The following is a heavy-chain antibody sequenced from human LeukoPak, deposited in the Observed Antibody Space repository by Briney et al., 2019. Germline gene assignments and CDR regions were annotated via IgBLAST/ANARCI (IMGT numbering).Heavy chain of an antibody. D-gene: IGHD2-2*01. Sequence: GGSLRLSCAASGFTFSSYEMNWVRQAPGKGLEWVANIKQDGSEKYYVDSVKGRFTISRDNAKNSLYLQMNSLRAEDTAVYYCARDGEGDIVVVPAAYRLNWFDPWGQGTLVTVSS. CDR1: GFTFSSYE. CDR3: ARDGEGDIVVVPAAYRLNWFDP. V-gene: IGHV3-7*01. J-gene: IGHJ5*02. CDR2: IKQDGSEK.